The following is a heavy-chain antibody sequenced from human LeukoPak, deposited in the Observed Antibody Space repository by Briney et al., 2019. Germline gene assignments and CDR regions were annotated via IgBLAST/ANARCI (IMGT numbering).Heavy chain of an antibody. V-gene: IGHV3-21*01. D-gene: IGHD1-26*01. CDR1: GFTFSSYS. J-gene: IGHJ5*02. CDR2: ISSSSSYI. Sequence: PGGSLRLSCAASGFTFSSYSMDWVRQAPGKGLEWASSISSSSSYIYYADSVKGRFTISRDNAKNSLYLQMNSLRAEDTAVYYCARAVWDDIVGATNWFDPWGQGTLVTVSS. CDR3: ARAVWDDIVGATNWFDP.